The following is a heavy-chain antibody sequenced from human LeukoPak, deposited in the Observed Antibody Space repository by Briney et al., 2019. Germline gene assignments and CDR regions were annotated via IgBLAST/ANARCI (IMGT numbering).Heavy chain of an antibody. CDR1: GGSISSYY. CDR2: IYYSGST. J-gene: IGHJ2*01. Sequence: SETLSLTCTVSGGSISSYYWSWIRQPPGKGLEWIGYIYYSGSTNYNPSLKSRVTISVDTSKNQFSLKLSSVTAADTAVYYCAREQRSSGWPCFYWYFDLWGRGTLVTVSS. CDR3: AREQRSSGWPCFYWYFDL. D-gene: IGHD6-19*01. V-gene: IGHV4-59*01.